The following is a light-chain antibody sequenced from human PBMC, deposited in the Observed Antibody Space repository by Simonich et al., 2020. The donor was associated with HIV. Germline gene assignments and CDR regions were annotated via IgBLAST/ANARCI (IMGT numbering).Light chain of an antibody. Sequence: AVQLNQSPSSLSASVGDRVTITFRASQDISSALAWYHQKPGKAPNFLIFDASSLESGVPSRFRGSGSGTDFTLTISSLQPEDFATYYCQQFNSYPLTFGGGTKVEIK. J-gene: IGKJ4*01. V-gene: IGKV1-13*02. CDR1: QDISSA. CDR3: QQFNSYPLT. CDR2: DAS.